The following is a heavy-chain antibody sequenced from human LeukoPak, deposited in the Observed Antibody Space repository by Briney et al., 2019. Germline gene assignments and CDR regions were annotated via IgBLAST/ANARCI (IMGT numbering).Heavy chain of an antibody. CDR2: ISSGGSYI. J-gene: IGHJ4*02. D-gene: IGHD1-26*01. CDR1: GFTFIYAW. V-gene: IGHV3-21*01. Sequence: GGSLRLSCAASGFTFIYAWMSWVRQAPGKGLEWVSSISSGGSYIYYADSVKGRFTISRDNAKNSLYLQMNSLRVEDTAVYYCARGATDVGYWGQGTLVTVSS. CDR3: ARGATDVGY.